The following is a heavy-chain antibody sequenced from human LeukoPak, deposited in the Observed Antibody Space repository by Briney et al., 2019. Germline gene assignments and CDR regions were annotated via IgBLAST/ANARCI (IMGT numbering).Heavy chain of an antibody. V-gene: IGHV3-21*01. J-gene: IGHJ4*02. Sequence: PGGSLRLSCEGSGFTFSSYSMNWVRQTPGKGLEWLSSISFSSRYINYADSVKGRFTISRDNSKNTLYLQMNSLRAEDTAVYYCARDRPRDCSGGSCYSSGYYFDYWGQGTLVTVSS. D-gene: IGHD2-15*01. CDR1: GFTFSSYS. CDR3: ARDRPRDCSGGSCYSSGYYFDY. CDR2: ISFSSRYI.